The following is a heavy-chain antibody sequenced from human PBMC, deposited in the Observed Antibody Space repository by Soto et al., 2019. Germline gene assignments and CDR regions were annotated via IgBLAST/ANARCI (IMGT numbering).Heavy chain of an antibody. V-gene: IGHV3-48*02. CDR3: ARDLRIQAADAFDI. J-gene: IGHJ3*02. CDR2: ISSSSSTI. CDR1: GFTFSSYS. Sequence: EVQLVESGGGLVQPGGSLRLSCAASGFTFSSYSMNWVRQAPGKGLEWVSYISSSSSTIYYADSVKGRFTISRDNAKTSLYLQMNSLRDEATAVYYCARDLRIQAADAFDIWGQGTMVTFSS.